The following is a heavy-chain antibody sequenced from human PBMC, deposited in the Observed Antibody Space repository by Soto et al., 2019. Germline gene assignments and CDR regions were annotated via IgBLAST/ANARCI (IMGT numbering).Heavy chain of an antibody. V-gene: IGHV3-11*05. J-gene: IGHJ4*02. CDR2: ISGDSVHR. CDR1: GFSFSDEY. Sequence: QVHLVQSGGGLVKPGASLTLSCVASGFSFSDEYMSWIRQAPGKRLEWISYISGDSVHRNNADSVKGRFTISRDNARNSVFLQMNSLRVEDTAVYYCVRSSRENAYNGPMDSWGQGTLVTVSS. CDR3: VRSSRENAYNGPMDS. D-gene: IGHD1-1*01.